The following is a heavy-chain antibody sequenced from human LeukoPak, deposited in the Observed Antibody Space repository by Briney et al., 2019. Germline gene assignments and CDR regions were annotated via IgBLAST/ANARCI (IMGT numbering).Heavy chain of an antibody. D-gene: IGHD3-9*01. V-gene: IGHV1-69*01. CDR2: IIPIIGTA. Sequence: GASVKVSCKASGGTFSSYAISWVRQAPGQGLEWMGAIIPIIGTANYAQKFQGRVTITADESTSTAYMELSSLRSEDTAVYYCARVFVFDRSIDPWGQGTLVTVSS. CDR3: ARVFVFDRSIDP. CDR1: GGTFSSYA. J-gene: IGHJ5*02.